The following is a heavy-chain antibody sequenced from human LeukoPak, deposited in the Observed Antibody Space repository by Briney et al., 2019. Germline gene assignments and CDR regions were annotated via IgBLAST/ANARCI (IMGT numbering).Heavy chain of an antibody. Sequence: PGGSLRLSCAASGFTFSSSAMSWVRQAPGKGLEWVSSISGSGSGGSTYYADSVKGRFTISRDNSKNTLYLQMNSLRAEDTAVYYCATDSYVSGSYYRLFYWGQGTLVTVSS. CDR2: ISGSGSGGST. D-gene: IGHD3-10*01. CDR3: ATDSYVSGSYYRLFY. J-gene: IGHJ4*02. V-gene: IGHV3-23*01. CDR1: GFTFSSSA.